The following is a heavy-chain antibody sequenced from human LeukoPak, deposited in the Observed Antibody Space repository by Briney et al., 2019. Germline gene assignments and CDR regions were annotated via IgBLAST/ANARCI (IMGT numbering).Heavy chain of an antibody. J-gene: IGHJ4*02. V-gene: IGHV3-7*01. D-gene: IGHD6-6*01. CDR2: IKQDGSEK. CDR3: AVEYRSARFDY. CDR1: VFTFSSYW. Sequence: GGSLRLSCAASVFTFSSYWITCVRQAPGKGLEGVANIKQDGSEKNYVDSVKGRFTISRDNAKNSLYLQMNSLRAEDTAVYYCAVEYRSARFDYWGQGTLVTVSS.